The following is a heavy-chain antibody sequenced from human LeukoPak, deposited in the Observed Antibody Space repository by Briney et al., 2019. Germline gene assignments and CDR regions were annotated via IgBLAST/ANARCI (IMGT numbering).Heavy chain of an antibody. J-gene: IGHJ6*02. CDR3: ARDGSAGYYYGMDV. V-gene: IGHV3-21*01. D-gene: IGHD1-26*01. Sequence: GGSLRLSCAASGFTFNTYSMNWVRQTPGRGLEWVSSISSTSIYIYYADSVKGRFTISRDNSKNTLYLQMNSLRAEDTAFYYCARDGSAGYYYGMDVWAKGPRSPSP. CDR2: ISSTSIYI. CDR1: GFTFNTYS.